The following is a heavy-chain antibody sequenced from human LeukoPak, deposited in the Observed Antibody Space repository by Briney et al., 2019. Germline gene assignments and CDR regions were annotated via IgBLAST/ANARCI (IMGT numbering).Heavy chain of an antibody. Sequence: GGSLRLSCEASGFTFSNAWMSWVRQAPGKGLEWVGRIKSKSDGGTRGYAAPVKGRFTISRDDSRNTLYLQMNSLKTEDTAVYYCITPRYYYDSSGYLNWGQGTLVTVSS. CDR3: ITPRYYYDSSGYLN. J-gene: IGHJ4*02. CDR2: IKSKSDGGTR. V-gene: IGHV3-15*01. D-gene: IGHD3-22*01. CDR1: GFTFSNAW.